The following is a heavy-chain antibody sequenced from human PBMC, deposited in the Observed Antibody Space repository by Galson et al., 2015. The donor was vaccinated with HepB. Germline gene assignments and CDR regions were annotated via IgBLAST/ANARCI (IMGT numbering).Heavy chain of an antibody. CDR1: GFMVSSNY. Sequence: SLRLSCAASGFMVSSNYMSWVRQAPGKGLEWVSVIYSGDNTYYADSVKGRFTISRDNSKNTLYLQMNSLRAEDTAVYYCASMRLVAMADPWGQGSLVTVSS. J-gene: IGHJ5*02. D-gene: IGHD5-12*01. V-gene: IGHV3-66*01. CDR3: ASMRLVAMADP. CDR2: IYSGDNT.